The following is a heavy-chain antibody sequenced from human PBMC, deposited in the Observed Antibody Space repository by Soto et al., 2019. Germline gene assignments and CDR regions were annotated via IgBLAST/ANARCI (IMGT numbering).Heavy chain of an antibody. Sequence: QVHLVQSGAEVKKPGASVKVSCQASGYAFTTYGITWVRQAPGQGLEWMGWISAHNGKTNYAQKLQGRVTVTRDTSTSTAYMELRSLRSEDTAVYYCARGRYGDYWGQGALVTVSS. CDR1: GYAFTTYG. CDR2: ISAHNGKT. J-gene: IGHJ4*02. D-gene: IGHD1-1*01. CDR3: ARGRYGDY. V-gene: IGHV1-18*01.